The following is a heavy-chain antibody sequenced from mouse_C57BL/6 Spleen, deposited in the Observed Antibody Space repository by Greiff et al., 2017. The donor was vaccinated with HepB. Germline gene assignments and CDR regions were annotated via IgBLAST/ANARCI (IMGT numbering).Heavy chain of an antibody. D-gene: IGHD4-1*01. CDR1: GYTFTDYY. CDR2: INPHNGGT. Sequence: EVQLQQSGPELVKPGASVKISCKASGYTFTDYYMNWVKQSPGKSLEWIGDINPHNGGTSYNQKFKGKATLTVDKSSSTAYMELRSLTSEDSAVYYCATGSYWGQGTTLTVSS. V-gene: IGHV1-26*01. J-gene: IGHJ2*01. CDR3: ATGSY.